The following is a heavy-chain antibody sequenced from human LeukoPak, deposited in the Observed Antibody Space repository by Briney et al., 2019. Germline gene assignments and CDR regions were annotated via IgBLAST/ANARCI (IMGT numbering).Heavy chain of an antibody. CDR1: GGTFSSYA. CDR2: IIPIFGTA. CDR3: ASGLYDSSGYYYFLDY. D-gene: IGHD3-22*01. J-gene: IGHJ4*02. V-gene: IGHV1-69*05. Sequence: GASVKVSCKASGGTFSSYAISWVLQAPGQGLEWMGGIIPIFGTANYAQKFQGRVTITTDESTSTAYMELSSLRSEDTAVYYCASGLYDSSGYYYFLDYWGQGTLVTVSS.